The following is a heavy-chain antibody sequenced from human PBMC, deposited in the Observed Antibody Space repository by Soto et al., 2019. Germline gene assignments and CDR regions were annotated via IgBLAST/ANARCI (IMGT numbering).Heavy chain of an antibody. Sequence: HPGGSLRLSCSASGFVFGDYAVTWVRQAPGKGLEWVGVVRSETYGGSTEYAASVKGRFRISRDDSESIAYLQMTNLKTEDTAVYYCTRGRGTSGCYADYWGKGIRVTVSS. J-gene: IGHJ4*02. CDR3: TRGRGTSGCYADY. D-gene: IGHD6-25*01. CDR2: VRSETYGGST. CDR1: GFVFGDYA. V-gene: IGHV3-49*04.